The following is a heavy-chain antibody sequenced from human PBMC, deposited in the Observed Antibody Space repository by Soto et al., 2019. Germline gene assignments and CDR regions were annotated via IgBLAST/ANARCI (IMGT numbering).Heavy chain of an antibody. D-gene: IGHD3-22*01. J-gene: IGHJ4*02. CDR1: GYTFTSYG. CDR3: ARHRFNYYDNTVYYYFDF. CDR2: ISGHNGNT. V-gene: IGHV1-18*04. Sequence: ASVKVSCKASGYTFTSYGISWVRQAPGQGPEWMGWISGHNGNTNHPQSLQGRVTMTTDTSRNTAYMELRSLRSDDTAVYYCARHRFNYYDNTVYYYFDFWGQGTLVTVSS.